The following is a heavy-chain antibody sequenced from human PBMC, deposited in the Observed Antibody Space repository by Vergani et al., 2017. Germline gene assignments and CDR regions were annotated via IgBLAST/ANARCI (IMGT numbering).Heavy chain of an antibody. V-gene: IGHV4-61*02. CDR2: IHTSGST. CDR1: GGSITSHTYY. CDR3: AIGSCLGGSCYKPLFDY. Sequence: QVQLQESGPGLVKPSQTLSLTCTVSGGSITSHTYYWSWIRQPPGKGLEWIGRIHTSGSTNYNPSLKSRVTMSEDTSKNQFSLYLTSVTAADTAVYFCAIGSCLGGSCYKPLFDYWGQGILVTVSS. J-gene: IGHJ4*02. D-gene: IGHD2-15*01.